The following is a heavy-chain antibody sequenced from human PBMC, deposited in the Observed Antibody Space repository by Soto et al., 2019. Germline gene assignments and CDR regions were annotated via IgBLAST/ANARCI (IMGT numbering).Heavy chain of an antibody. J-gene: IGHJ6*03. D-gene: IGHD6-6*01. V-gene: IGHV1-69*13. CDR1: GGTFSSYA. CDR2: IIPIFGTA. CDR3: ARPSIAARPDYYYYSMDV. Sequence: ASVKVSCKASGGTFSSYAISWVRQAPGQGLEWMGGIIPIFGTANYAQKFQGRVTITADESTSTAYMELSSLRSEDTAVYYCARPSIAARPDYYYYSMDVWGKGTTVTVSS.